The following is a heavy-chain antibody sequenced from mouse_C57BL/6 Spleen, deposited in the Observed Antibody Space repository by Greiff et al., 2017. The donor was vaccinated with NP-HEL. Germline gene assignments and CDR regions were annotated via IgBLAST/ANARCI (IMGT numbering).Heavy chain of an antibody. J-gene: IGHJ1*03. D-gene: IGHD1-1*01. CDR2: IDPNSGGT. CDR3: ARWGGSSYWWYFDV. V-gene: IGHV1-72*01. Sequence: VQLQQSGAELVKPGASVKLSCKASGYTFTSYWMHWVKQRPGRGLEWIGRIDPNSGGTKYNEKFKSKATLTVDKTSSTAYMQLSSLTAEDSAVYYCARWGGSSYWWYFDVWGTGTTVTVSS. CDR1: GYTFTSYW.